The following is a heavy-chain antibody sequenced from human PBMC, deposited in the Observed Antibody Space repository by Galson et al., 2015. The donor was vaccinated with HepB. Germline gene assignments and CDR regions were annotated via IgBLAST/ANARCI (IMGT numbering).Heavy chain of an antibody. D-gene: IGHD2-8*01. J-gene: IGHJ3*01. CDR1: GGSISRNY. Sequence: ETLSLTCIVSGGSISRNYWSWIRQPPGRGLEWIGYIYDNGYTKYNPSLMSRVTISGDTSKNQLSLKVSSVTAADTAVYHCAKGMAGASDAFDLWGQGTMVTVSS. CDR3: AKGMAGASDAFDL. V-gene: IGHV4-59*01. CDR2: IYDNGYT.